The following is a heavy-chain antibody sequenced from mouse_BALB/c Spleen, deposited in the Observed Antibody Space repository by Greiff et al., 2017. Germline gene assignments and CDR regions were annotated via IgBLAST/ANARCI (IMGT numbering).Heavy chain of an antibody. J-gene: IGHJ2*01. CDR1: GFTFSSYA. Sequence: EVMLVESGGGLVKPGGSLKLSCAASGFTFSSYAMSWVRQSPEKRLEWVAEISSGGSYTYYPDTVTGRFTISRDNAKNTLYLEMSSLRSEDTAMYYCARSSSYSFDYWGQGTTLTVSS. CDR2: ISSGGSYT. CDR3: ARSSSYSFDY. V-gene: IGHV5-9-4*01. D-gene: IGHD1-1*01.